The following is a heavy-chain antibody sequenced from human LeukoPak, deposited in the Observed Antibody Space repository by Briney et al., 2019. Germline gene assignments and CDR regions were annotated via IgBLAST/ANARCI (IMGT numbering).Heavy chain of an antibody. Sequence: GASVKASYKASGYTFTTYAMTWVRQAPGQGLEWLGRINTNTGSRAYAQGFTRRFVLSLATTVRTAYLQISSLRAEDTAVYYCARGGRRWQGYGGRGTLVTVSS. D-gene: IGHD1-26*01. J-gene: IGHJ4*02. V-gene: IGHV7-4-1*02. CDR3: ARGGRRWQGY. CDR2: INTNTGSR. CDR1: GYTFTTYA.